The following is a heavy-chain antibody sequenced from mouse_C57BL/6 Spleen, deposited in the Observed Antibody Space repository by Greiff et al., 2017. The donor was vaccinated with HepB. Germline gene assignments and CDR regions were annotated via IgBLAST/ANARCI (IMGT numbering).Heavy chain of an antibody. CDR2: ISGGGGNT. CDR1: GFTFSSYT. J-gene: IGHJ3*01. D-gene: IGHD2-4*01. V-gene: IGHV5-9*01. CDR3: ARHGVYDYDEAWFAY. Sequence: EVMLVESGGGLVKPGGSLKLSCAASGFTFSSYTMSWVRQTPEKRLEWVATISGGGGNTYYPDSVKGRFTISRDNAKNTLYLQMSSLRSEDTSLYYCARHGVYDYDEAWFAYWGQGTLVTVSA.